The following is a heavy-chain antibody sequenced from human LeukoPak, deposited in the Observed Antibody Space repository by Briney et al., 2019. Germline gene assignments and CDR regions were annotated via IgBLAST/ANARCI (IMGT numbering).Heavy chain of an antibody. D-gene: IGHD6-19*01. V-gene: IGHV3-23*01. Sequence: PGGSLRLSCAASGSTFSSYAMSWVRQAPGKGLEWVSAISGSGGSTYYADSVKGRFTISRDNSKNTLYLQMNSLRAEDTAVYYCAKAPGIAVAGTPGYWGQGTLVTVSS. CDR1: GSTFSSYA. CDR3: AKAPGIAVAGTPGY. J-gene: IGHJ4*02. CDR2: ISGSGGST.